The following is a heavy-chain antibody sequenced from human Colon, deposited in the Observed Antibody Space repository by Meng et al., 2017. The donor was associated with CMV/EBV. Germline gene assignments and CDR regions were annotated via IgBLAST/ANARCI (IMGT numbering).Heavy chain of an antibody. V-gene: IGHV3-23*01. D-gene: IGHD3-22*01. CDR2: IGGNGDTT. CDR1: GFTFTSYA. J-gene: IGHJ3*02. CDR3: AEQDSNDAFHI. Sequence: GGPLRLSCVGSGFTFTSYAMSWVRQAPGKGLEWVSDIGGNGDTTHYADSVRGRFTISRDNAKNSVYLEMNSLRAEDTAMYYCAEQDSNDAFHIWGQGTLVTVSS.